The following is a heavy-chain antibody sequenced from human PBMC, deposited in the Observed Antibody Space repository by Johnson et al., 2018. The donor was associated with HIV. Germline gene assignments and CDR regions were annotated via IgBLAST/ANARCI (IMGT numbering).Heavy chain of an antibody. CDR2: ISGSSSTI. CDR3: ARVRPKGSFDI. V-gene: IGHV3-11*04. Sequence: QVQLVESGGGLVKPGGSLRLSCAAYGFTFSDYYMNWIRQAPGKGLEWISYISGSSSTIYYADSVKGRFTISRDNAKNSLYLQMNSLRAEDTAVYYCARVRPKGSFDIWGQGTMVTVSS. J-gene: IGHJ3*02. D-gene: IGHD1-1*01. CDR1: GFTFSDYY.